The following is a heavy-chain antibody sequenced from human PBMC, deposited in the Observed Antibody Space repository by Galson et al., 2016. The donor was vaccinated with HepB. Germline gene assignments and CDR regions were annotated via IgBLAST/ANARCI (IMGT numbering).Heavy chain of an antibody. CDR1: GGSISNYY. J-gene: IGHJ4*01. CDR3: ARVETEGYNLFVGDYYFDY. CDR2: VSYSGDT. V-gene: IGHV4-59*01. D-gene: IGHD5-24*01. Sequence: SETLSLTCTVSGGSISNYYWSWIRQPPGKGLEWLGYVSYSGDTNYNPSLKSRVTISVDAAKNQFSLRLSFVTAADTALYYCARVETEGYNLFVGDYYFDYWGHGTLVTVSS.